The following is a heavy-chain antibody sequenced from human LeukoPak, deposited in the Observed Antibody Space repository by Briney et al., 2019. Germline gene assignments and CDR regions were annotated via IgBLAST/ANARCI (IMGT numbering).Heavy chain of an antibody. V-gene: IGHV5-10-1*01. CDR3: ARAYSSSRIDY. J-gene: IGHJ4*02. D-gene: IGHD6-6*01. Sequence: GASLKISCKGSGYSFTNYWINWVRQMPGKGLEWMGKIDPSDSYTNYSPSFQGHVTISADKSISTAYLQWSSLKASDTAMYYCARAYSSSRIDYWGQGTVVTVSS. CDR2: IDPSDSYT. CDR1: GYSFTNYW.